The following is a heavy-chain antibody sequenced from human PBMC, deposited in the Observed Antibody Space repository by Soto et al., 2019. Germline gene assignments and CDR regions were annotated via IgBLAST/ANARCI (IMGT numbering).Heavy chain of an antibody. CDR1: GFTVSSNY. J-gene: IGHJ4*02. D-gene: IGHD5-18*01. CDR3: ARDQGYSHY. CDR2: IYSGGST. Sequence: CAASGFTVSSNYMIWVRQAPGKGLEWVSVIYSGGSTYYADSVKGRFTISRDNSKNTLYLQMNSLRAEDTAVYYCARDQGYSHYWGQGTLVTVSS. V-gene: IGHV3-66*01.